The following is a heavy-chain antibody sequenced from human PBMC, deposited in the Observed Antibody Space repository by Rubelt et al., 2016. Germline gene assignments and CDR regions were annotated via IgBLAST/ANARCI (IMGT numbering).Heavy chain of an antibody. D-gene: IGHD1-14*01. Sequence: QVQLQESGPGLVKPPETLSLTCTVSNGSIRGYYLSWILQPPGKELEWIAYISSSGIATYNPSLKSRVTISVDTSNSPCSLRLTSVTAADTAVYFCARNNRYFELWGRGTLVTVSS. J-gene: IGHJ2*01. V-gene: IGHV4-59*01. CDR1: NGSIRGYY. CDR3: ARNNRYFEL. CDR2: ISSSGIA.